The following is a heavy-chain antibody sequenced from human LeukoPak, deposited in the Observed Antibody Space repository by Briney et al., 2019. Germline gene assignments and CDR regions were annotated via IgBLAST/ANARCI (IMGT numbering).Heavy chain of an antibody. V-gene: IGHV3-11*04. CDR2: ISSSGSTI. CDR3: ARDIFTRYVVVVAATSDY. D-gene: IGHD2-15*01. J-gene: IGHJ4*02. CDR1: GFTFSDYY. Sequence: PGESLRLSCAASGFTFSDYYMSWIRQAPGKGLEWVSYISSSGSTIYYADSVKGRFTISRDNAKNSLYLQMNSLRAEDTAVYYCARDIFTRYVVVVAATSDYWGQGTLVTVSS.